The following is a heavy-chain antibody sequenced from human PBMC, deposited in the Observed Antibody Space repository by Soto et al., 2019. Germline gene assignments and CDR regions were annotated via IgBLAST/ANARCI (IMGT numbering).Heavy chain of an antibody. CDR1: GGSISSGDYY. V-gene: IGHV4-30-4*01. CDR3: ARDRYSSSYLWFDP. CDR2: IYYSGST. Sequence: PSETLSLTCTVSGGSISSGDYYWSWIRQPPGKGLEWIGYIYYSGSTYYNPSLKSRVTISVDTSKNQFSLKLSSVTAADTAVYYCARDRYSSSYLWFDPWGQGTLVTVS. J-gene: IGHJ5*02. D-gene: IGHD6-13*01.